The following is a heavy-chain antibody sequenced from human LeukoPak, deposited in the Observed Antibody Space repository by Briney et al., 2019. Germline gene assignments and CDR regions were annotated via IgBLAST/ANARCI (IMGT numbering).Heavy chain of an antibody. CDR2: ISSGSRTI. CDR3: ARDREHCSSTSCYFGRFDP. J-gene: IGHJ5*02. D-gene: IGHD2-2*01. V-gene: IGHV3-48*01. Sequence: GGSLRLSCAASGFTFSSYSMNWVRQAPGKGLEWLSYISSGSRTIFYADSVKGRFTISRDNAKNSLFLQMNSLRAEDTAVYYCARDREHCSSTSCYFGRFDPWGQGTLDTVSS. CDR1: GFTFSSYS.